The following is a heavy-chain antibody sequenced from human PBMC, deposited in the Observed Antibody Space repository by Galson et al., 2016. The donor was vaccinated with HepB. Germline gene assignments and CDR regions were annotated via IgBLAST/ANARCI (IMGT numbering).Heavy chain of an antibody. CDR2: VSYSGDT. D-gene: IGHD6-13*01. V-gene: IGHV4-59*01. CDR1: GDSISGYH. Sequence: SETLSLTCIVSGDSISGYHWNWIRQTPGKGLEWIGYVSYSGDTHYNPSLKSRVTISVDTSKNLFSLNLTSVTTADTAIYYCARDSRYSSNLLFDPWGQGILVTVSS. J-gene: IGHJ5*02. CDR3: ARDSRYSSNLLFDP.